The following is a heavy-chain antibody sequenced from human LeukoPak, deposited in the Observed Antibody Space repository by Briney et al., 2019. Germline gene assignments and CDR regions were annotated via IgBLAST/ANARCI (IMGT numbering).Heavy chain of an antibody. CDR2: IYYSGST. CDR3: ARTTGGGYTYGYFYYYYMDV. J-gene: IGHJ6*03. Sequence: PSETLSLTCTVSGGSINSYYWSWIRQPPGKGLEWIGYIYYSGSTNYNPSLKSRVTISVNTSKNQFSLKLTSVTAADTAVYYCARTTGGGYTYGYFYYYYMDVWGKGTTVTISS. V-gene: IGHV4-59*01. CDR1: GGSINSYY. D-gene: IGHD5-18*01.